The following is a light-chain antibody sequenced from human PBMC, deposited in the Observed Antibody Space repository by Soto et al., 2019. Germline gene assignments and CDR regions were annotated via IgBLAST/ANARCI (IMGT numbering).Light chain of an antibody. J-gene: IGKJ3*01. Sequence: EIVLTQSPATLFLSPGERATLSCRASQSVSSYLAWYQQKPGQAPRLLIYDASNRATGIPARFSGSGSGTDFTLNISSLEPEGFAVYYCQQRSNWPGTFGPGTKVDIK. CDR1: QSVSSY. V-gene: IGKV3-11*01. CDR2: DAS. CDR3: QQRSNWPGT.